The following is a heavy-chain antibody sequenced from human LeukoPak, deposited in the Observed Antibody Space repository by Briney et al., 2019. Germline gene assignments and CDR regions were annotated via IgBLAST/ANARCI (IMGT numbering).Heavy chain of an antibody. D-gene: IGHD2-21*02. CDR3: VRDAVTAY. Sequence: GRSLRLSCAASGFTFSSYAMHWVRQAPGKGLEWLANIKEDGSKKYYVDSVKGRFTISRDNAKNSLFLQMNSLRNEDTAVYYCVRDAVTAYWGQGTLVTVSS. J-gene: IGHJ4*02. CDR2: IKEDGSKK. CDR1: GFTFSSYA. V-gene: IGHV3-7*01.